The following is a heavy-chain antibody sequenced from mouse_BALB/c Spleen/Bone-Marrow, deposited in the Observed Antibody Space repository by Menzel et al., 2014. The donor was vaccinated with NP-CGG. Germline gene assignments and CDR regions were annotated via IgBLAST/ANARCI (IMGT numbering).Heavy chain of an antibody. D-gene: IGHD1-1*01. Sequence: EVKVVESGGGLVKPGGSLKLSCAASGFAFXSYDMSWVRQTPEKRLEWVAYISSGGGSTYYPDTVKGRFTISRDNAKNTLYLQMSSLKSEDTATYYCARGYYYGSSFDYRGQGTTLTVSS. V-gene: IGHV5-12-1*01. CDR2: ISSGGGST. CDR3: ARGYYYGSSFDY. CDR1: GFAFXSYD. J-gene: IGHJ2*01.